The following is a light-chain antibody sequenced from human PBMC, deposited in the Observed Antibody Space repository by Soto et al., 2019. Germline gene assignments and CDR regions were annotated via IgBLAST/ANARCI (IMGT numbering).Light chain of an antibody. J-gene: IGLJ1*01. CDR3: SSYAGSNNFV. CDR1: SSDVGGYNY. Sequence: QSFLAQPPSSSGSPGQSVTVSCTGTSSDVGGYNYVSWYQQHPGKAPKLMIYEVSKRPSGVPDRFSGSKSGNTASLTVSGLQAEDEADYYCSSYAGSNNFVFGTGTNVTVL. CDR2: EVS. V-gene: IGLV2-8*01.